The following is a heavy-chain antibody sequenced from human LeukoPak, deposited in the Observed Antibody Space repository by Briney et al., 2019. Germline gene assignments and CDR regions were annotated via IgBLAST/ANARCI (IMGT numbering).Heavy chain of an antibody. CDR3: ARQAGGYFDY. J-gene: IGHJ4*02. V-gene: IGHV3-21*01. CDR1: GFTFSRYS. Sequence: GGSLRLSCAVSGFTFSRYSMNWVRQAPGKGLEWVSSISSSSSYIYYADSVKGRFTISRDNAKNSLYLQMNSLRADDTAVYYCARQAGGYFDYWGQGTLVTVSS. D-gene: IGHD3-16*01. CDR2: ISSSSSYI.